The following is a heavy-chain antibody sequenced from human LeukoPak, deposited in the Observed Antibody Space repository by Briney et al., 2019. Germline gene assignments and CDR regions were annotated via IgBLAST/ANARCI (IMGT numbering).Heavy chain of an antibody. CDR2: IYYSGST. Sequence: SETLSLPCTVSGGSISSSSYYWGWIRQPPGKGLEWFGSIYYSGSTYYNPSLKSRVTISVDTSKNQFSLKLSSVTAADTAVYSCARANYYDNSGYSRGAFDIWGQGTVVTVSS. J-gene: IGHJ3*02. V-gene: IGHV4-39*07. D-gene: IGHD3-22*01. CDR1: GGSISSSSYY. CDR3: ARANYYDNSGYSRGAFDI.